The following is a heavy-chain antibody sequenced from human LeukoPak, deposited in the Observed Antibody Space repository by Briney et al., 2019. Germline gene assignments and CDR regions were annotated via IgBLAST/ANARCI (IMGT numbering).Heavy chain of an antibody. CDR1: GYTFTSYY. Sequence: ASVKVSCKASGYTFTSYYMHWVRQAPGQGLEWMGIINPSGGDASYAQKFQGRVTMTRDMSTSTVYMELGSLRSEDTAVYYCARMIHSGRYFYYFDYWGQGTLVTVSS. CDR3: ARMIHSGRYFYYFDY. V-gene: IGHV1-46*01. D-gene: IGHD1-26*01. J-gene: IGHJ4*02. CDR2: INPSGGDA.